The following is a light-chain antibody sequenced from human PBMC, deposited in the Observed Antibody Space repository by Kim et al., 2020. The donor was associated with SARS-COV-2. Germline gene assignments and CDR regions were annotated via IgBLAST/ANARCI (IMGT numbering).Light chain of an antibody. Sequence: EVVLTQSPGSLSLSPGERATLSCRASQSVGNNYLGWYQWKPGQAPRLVVYDASSRATGIPDRFSGSGSGTDFTLTISRLEPEYFAVYYCQQYAYSPLTFGGGTKVEIK. J-gene: IGKJ4*01. CDR3: QQYAYSPLT. CDR2: DAS. V-gene: IGKV3-20*01. CDR1: QSVGNNY.